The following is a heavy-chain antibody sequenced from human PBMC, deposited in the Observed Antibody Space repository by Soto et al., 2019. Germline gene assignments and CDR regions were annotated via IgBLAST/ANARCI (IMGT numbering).Heavy chain of an antibody. D-gene: IGHD2-2*01. CDR2: VSYDGSNK. V-gene: IGHV3-30*04. CDR3: AKDRGRYCSGARCSLFDA. Sequence: QVQLVQSGGGVVQPGRSLTLSCAASGVTFNTYAMHWVRQAPGKGLEWVAIVSYDGSNKYYADSVKGRFTISRDNSKNTLNLQMNSVRAEDTSVYYCAKDRGRYCSGARCSLFDAWGQGTLVTVSS. J-gene: IGHJ4*02. CDR1: GVTFNTYA.